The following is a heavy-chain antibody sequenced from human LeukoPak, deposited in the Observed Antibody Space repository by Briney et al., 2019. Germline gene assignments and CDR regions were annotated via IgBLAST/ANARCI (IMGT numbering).Heavy chain of an antibody. CDR3: ARELVGKQDLDY. CDR1: GFTFSSYG. CDR2: IWYAGTNK. V-gene: IGHV3-33*01. Sequence: PGGSLRLSCAASGFTFSSYGMHWVRQAPGKGLEWVAFIWYAGTNKYYADSVKGRFTISRDNSNNTVYLQMNSLRAEDTAVYYCARELVGKQDLDYWGQGSLVTISS. J-gene: IGHJ4*02. D-gene: IGHD1-26*01.